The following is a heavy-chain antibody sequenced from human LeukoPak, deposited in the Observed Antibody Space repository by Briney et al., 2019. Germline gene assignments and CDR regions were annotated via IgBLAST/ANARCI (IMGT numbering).Heavy chain of an antibody. D-gene: IGHD4-17*01. J-gene: IGHJ4*02. CDR1: GFTFRSYA. CDR2: IGSTGSNT. CDR3: AKSMSTVTTSPF. V-gene: IGHV3-23*05. Sequence: GGSLRPSCAASGFTFRSYAMSWVRQAPGKGLEWVSTIGSTGSNTYYTDSVKGRFTISRDNSKNTLYLQINGLRADDTAVYYCAKSMSTVTTSPFWGQGTLVTVSS.